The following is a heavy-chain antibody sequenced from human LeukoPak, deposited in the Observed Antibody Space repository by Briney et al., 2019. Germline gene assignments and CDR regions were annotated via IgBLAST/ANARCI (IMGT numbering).Heavy chain of an antibody. Sequence: SQTLSLTCTVSGGSISSGDYYWSWIRQPPGKGLEWIGYIYYSGSTFYNPSLRSRITISVDTSKNQFSLKLNSVTAADTAVYYCARDSAPTVPRDYWGQGILVTVSS. J-gene: IGHJ4*02. V-gene: IGHV4-30-4*08. CDR3: ARDSAPTVPRDY. CDR2: IYYSGST. D-gene: IGHD4-17*01. CDR1: GGSISSGDYY.